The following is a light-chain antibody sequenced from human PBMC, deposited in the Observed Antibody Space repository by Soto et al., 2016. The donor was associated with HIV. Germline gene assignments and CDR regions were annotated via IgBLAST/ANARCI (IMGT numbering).Light chain of an antibody. J-gene: IGKJ4*01. Sequence: DIVMTQTPLSLSVTPGQPASISCRSSQSLVHSDGMTYLYWYLQKPGQPPQLLIFEASKRFSRVPDRFTGSGSGTDFTLTISRVEAEDVGFYFCMQTIYLPLTFGGGPRWRSN. CDR3: MQTIYLPLT. CDR2: EAS. V-gene: IGKV2D-29*01. CDR1: QSLVHSDGMTY.